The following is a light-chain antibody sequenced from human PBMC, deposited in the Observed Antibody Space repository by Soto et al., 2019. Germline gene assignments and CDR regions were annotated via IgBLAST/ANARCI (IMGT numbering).Light chain of an antibody. CDR1: QSISSW. Sequence: DIQMTQSPSTLSASVGYRFTITCRASQSISSWLAWYQQKPGKAPKLLIYKASSLESGVPSRFSGSGSGTEFTLTISSLQPDDFATYYCQQYNSYPITFGQGTQLEIK. CDR3: QQYNSYPIT. J-gene: IGKJ5*01. CDR2: KAS. V-gene: IGKV1-5*03.